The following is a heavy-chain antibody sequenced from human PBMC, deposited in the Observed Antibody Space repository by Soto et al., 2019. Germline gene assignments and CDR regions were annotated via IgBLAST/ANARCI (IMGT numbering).Heavy chain of an antibody. CDR2: ISGSGRTI. V-gene: IGHV3-48*03. CDR1: GFTFSNYD. D-gene: IGHD1-20*01. CDR3: ARDSDCGNSKHFDL. J-gene: IGHJ2*01. Sequence: PGGSLRLSCEASGFTFSNYDMNWVRQAPGKGLEWVSYISGSGRTIYYADSVKGRFTISRDSAKKSLFLQMNSLRAEDTAVYYCARDSDCGNSKHFDLWGRGTLVTVSS.